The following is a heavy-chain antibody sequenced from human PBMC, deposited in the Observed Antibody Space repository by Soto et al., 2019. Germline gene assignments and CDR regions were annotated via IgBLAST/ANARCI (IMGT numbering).Heavy chain of an antibody. CDR1: GGSISSGNYY. V-gene: IGHV4-31*03. CDR2: IYYSGST. J-gene: IGHJ5*02. D-gene: IGHD3-10*01. Sequence: SEILSLTCTVSGGSISSGNYYWSWIRQHPGKGLEWIGYIYYSGSTNYNPSLKSRVTISVDKSKNQFSLKLSSVTAADTAVYYCARDYMVRGVMRWFDPWGQGTLVTVS. CDR3: ARDYMVRGVMRWFDP.